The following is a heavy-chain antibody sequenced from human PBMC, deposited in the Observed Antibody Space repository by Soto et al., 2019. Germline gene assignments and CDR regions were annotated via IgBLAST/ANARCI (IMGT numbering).Heavy chain of an antibody. Sequence: ASVKVSCPASGYTFTSYGISWVRQAPGQGLAWMGWISAYNGNTNYAQKLQGRVTMTTDTSTSTAYMELRSLRSDDTAVYYCASERYYYYSSCYYHGGYFDHCGQGTLVTVSS. CDR2: ISAYNGNT. D-gene: IGHD3-22*01. CDR3: ASERYYYYSSCYYHGGYFDH. CDR1: GYTFTSYG. V-gene: IGHV1-18*01. J-gene: IGHJ4*02.